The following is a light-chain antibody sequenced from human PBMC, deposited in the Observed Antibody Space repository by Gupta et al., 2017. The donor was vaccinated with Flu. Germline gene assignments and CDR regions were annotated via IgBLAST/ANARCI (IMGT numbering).Light chain of an antibody. V-gene: IGKV1-39*01. J-gene: IGKJ1*01. Sequence: DIQMTQSPSSLSASVGDRVTITCRASQSISIYVNWYQQKPGKAPKLLIYTASSVQSGVPSRFSGSGSGTDFTLTISSLQPEDFATYYCQQSYSTPRTFCQGTRVEIK. CDR2: TAS. CDR1: QSISIY. CDR3: QQSYSTPRT.